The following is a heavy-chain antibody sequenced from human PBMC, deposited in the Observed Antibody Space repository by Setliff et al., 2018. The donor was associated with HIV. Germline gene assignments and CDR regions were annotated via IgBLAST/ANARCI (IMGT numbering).Heavy chain of an antibody. Sequence: PGESLKISCAASGFTFSSYWMTWVRQAPGKGLEWVAHIKQDGSEKYYVDSVKGRFTISRDNAKNSLYLQLNSLRAEDTAVYYCARYNWNPLGYRFDYWGQGTLVTVSS. CDR1: GFTFSSYW. CDR3: ARYNWNPLGYRFDY. CDR2: IKQDGSEK. D-gene: IGHD1-20*01. V-gene: IGHV3-7*03. J-gene: IGHJ4*02.